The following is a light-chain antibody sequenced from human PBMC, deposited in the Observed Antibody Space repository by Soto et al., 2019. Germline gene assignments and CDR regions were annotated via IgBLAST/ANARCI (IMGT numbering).Light chain of an antibody. V-gene: IGKV3-15*01. CDR1: QTVSNN. CDR2: FAS. Sequence: RVMTQSPATLSVSPGEKATLSCRASQTVSNNLAWYQQKPGQAPRLLIYFASPRATGIPARFSGSGSGTEFTFTISSLQSEDFAVSYCQHYDEWPLTFGGGTKVEIK. CDR3: QHYDEWPLT. J-gene: IGKJ4*01.